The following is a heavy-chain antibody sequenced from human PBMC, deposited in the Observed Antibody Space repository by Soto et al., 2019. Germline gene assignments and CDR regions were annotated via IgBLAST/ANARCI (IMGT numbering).Heavy chain of an antibody. V-gene: IGHV3-23*01. D-gene: IGHD6-13*01. Sequence: GGSLRLSCAASGFTFSSYAMSWVRQAPGKGLEWVSAIRGSGGSRYYADSVKGRFTISRDNSKNTLYLQMNSLRAEDTAVYYCARDILEQHLPNYYYYGMDVWGQGTTVTVSS. CDR3: ARDILEQHLPNYYYYGMDV. CDR1: GFTFSSYA. J-gene: IGHJ6*02. CDR2: IRGSGGSR.